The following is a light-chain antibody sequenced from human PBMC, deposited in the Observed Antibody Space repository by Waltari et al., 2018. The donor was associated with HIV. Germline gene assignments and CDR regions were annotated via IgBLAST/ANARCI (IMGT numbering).Light chain of an antibody. J-gene: IGKJ2*01. CDR3: QQYYSTPYT. V-gene: IGKV4-1*01. Sequence: DIVMTQSPDDPTGSLGERVTINCKSSLDVLYSSNNKNYLAWYQQKPGQPPKLLIYWASTRESGVPDRFSGSGSGTDFTLTISSLQAEDVAVYYCQQYYSTPYTFGQGTKLKI. CDR1: LDVLYSSNNKNY. CDR2: WAS.